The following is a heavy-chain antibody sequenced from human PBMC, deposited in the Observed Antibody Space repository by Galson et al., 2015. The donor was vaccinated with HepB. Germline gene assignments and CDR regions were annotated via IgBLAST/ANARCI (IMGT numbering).Heavy chain of an antibody. CDR2: IYTSGST. J-gene: IGHJ5*02. V-gene: IGHV4-4*07. Sequence: ETLSLTCTVSGGSISSYYWSWIRQPAGKGLEWIGRIYTSGSTNYNPSLKSRVTMSVDTSKNQFSLKLSSVTAADTAVYYCARDLGSSWYPNWFDPWGQGTLVTVSS. D-gene: IGHD6-13*01. CDR1: GGSISSYY. CDR3: ARDLGSSWYPNWFDP.